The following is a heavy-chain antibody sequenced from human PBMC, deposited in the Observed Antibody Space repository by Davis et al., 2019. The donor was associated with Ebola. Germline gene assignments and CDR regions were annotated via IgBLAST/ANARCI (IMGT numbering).Heavy chain of an antibody. CDR3: TTPGGQDSGYDVFDI. CDR2: INPNDGRT. CDR1: GYTFTNYY. J-gene: IGHJ3*02. D-gene: IGHD5-12*01. Sequence: ASVKVSYKASGYTFTNYYMHWVRQAPGQGLEWMGMINPNDGRTIYAQKFQGRVTVTRDTSTTTVYMDLSSLRSENTALYYCTTPGGQDSGYDVFDIWGQGTMVTVSS. V-gene: IGHV1-46*03.